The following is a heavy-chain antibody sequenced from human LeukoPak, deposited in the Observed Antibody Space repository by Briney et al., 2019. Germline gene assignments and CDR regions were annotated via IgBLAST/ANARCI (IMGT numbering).Heavy chain of an antibody. CDR1: GGSISSYY. CDR2: IYYSGST. J-gene: IGHJ4*02. Sequence: SETLSLTCTVSGGSISSYYWSWIRQPPGKGLEWIGYIYYSGSTYYNPSLKSRVTISVDTSKDQFSLKLSSVTAADTAVYYCARVVFWSGYFDYWGQGTLVTVSS. V-gene: IGHV4-59*08. CDR3: ARVVFWSGYFDY. D-gene: IGHD3-3*01.